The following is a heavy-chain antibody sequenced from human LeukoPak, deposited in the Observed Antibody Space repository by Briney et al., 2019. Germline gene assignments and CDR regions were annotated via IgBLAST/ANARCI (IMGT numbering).Heavy chain of an antibody. CDR2: IYYSGST. CDR3: AREEQHGDPKGSFDY. Sequence: PSVTLSLTCTVSGGSISSYYWSWIRQPPGKGLEWIGYIYYSGSTNYNPSLKSRVTISVDTSKNQFSLRLSSVTAADTAVYYCAREEQHGDPKGSFDYWGQGTLVTVSS. J-gene: IGHJ4*02. D-gene: IGHD6-13*01. V-gene: IGHV4-59*01. CDR1: GGSISSYY.